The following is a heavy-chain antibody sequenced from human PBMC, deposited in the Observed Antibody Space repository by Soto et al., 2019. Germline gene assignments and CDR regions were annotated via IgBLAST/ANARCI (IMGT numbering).Heavy chain of an antibody. CDR2: ISGSGGST. D-gene: IGHD3-10*01. CDR3: AKDLGWFGELRLGFDL. CDR1: GFTFSSYA. Sequence: EVQLLESGGGLVQPGGSLRLSCAASGFTFSSYAMSWVRQAPGKGLEWVSAISGSGGSTYYADSVKGRFTISRDNSKNTLYLQMNSLRAEDTAVYYCAKDLGWFGELRLGFDLWGPGTLVTVSS. V-gene: IGHV3-23*01. J-gene: IGHJ5*02.